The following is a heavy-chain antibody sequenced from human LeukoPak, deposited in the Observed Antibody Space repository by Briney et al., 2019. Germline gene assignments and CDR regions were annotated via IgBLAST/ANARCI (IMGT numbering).Heavy chain of an antibody. Sequence: GASVKVSCKASGGTFSSYAISWVRPAPGQGLEWMGRIIPILGIANYAQKFQGRVTITADKSTSTAYMELSSLRSEDTAVYYCARAGYYDSSGYSIDYWGQGTLVTVSS. V-gene: IGHV1-69*04. CDR3: ARAGYYDSSGYSIDY. D-gene: IGHD3-22*01. CDR2: IIPILGIA. CDR1: GGTFSSYA. J-gene: IGHJ4*02.